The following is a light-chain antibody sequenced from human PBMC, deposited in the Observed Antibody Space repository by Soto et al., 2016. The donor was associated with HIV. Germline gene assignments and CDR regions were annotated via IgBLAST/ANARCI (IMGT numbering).Light chain of an antibody. J-gene: IGLJ3*02. Sequence: SYVLTQPPSVSVAPGETARIPCGGMNIVDKIVHWYHLKPGQAPVLVVYDDNDRPSGIPERLSGSNSGNTATLTISRVEAGDEADYYCQVWDNINDHVVFGGGTKLTVL. V-gene: IGLV3-21*02. CDR3: QVWDNINDHVV. CDR2: DDN. CDR1: NIVDKI.